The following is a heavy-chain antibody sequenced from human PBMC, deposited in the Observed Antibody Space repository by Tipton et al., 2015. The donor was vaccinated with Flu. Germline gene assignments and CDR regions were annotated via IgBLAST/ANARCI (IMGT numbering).Heavy chain of an antibody. Sequence: QLVQSGAEVKKPGESLKISCKGSGYSFTSYWIGWVRQMPGKGLEWMGIIYPGDSDTRYSPSFQGQVTISADKSISTAYLQWSSLKASDPAMYYCARRPNVAVAVPPGWYFDLWGRGALVTVSS. CDR2: IYPGDSDT. D-gene: IGHD6-19*01. CDR1: GYSFTSYW. CDR3: ARRPNVAVAVPPGWYFDL. V-gene: IGHV5-51*01. J-gene: IGHJ2*01.